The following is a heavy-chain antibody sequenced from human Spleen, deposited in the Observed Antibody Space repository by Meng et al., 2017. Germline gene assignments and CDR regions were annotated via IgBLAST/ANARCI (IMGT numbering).Heavy chain of an antibody. CDR2: IYHSGTT. CDR1: GASISRTKG. V-gene: IGHV4-4*02. J-gene: IGHJ4*02. Sequence: RPSDPVPVTPSWTRSHSSAVSGASISRTKGWNWVRQTAGKGLEWIGEIYHSGTTNYNPSLKSRVTMSVDESKNQFSQKLTSVSAADTAVYYCASYYSGLPQFDSWGQGTLVTVSS. D-gene: IGHD4-11*01. CDR3: ASYYSGLPQFDS.